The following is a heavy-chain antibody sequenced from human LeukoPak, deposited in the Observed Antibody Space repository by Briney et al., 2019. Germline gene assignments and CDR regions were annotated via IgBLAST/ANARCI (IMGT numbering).Heavy chain of an antibody. CDR3: ARDVLVEVSAALSYGMDV. Sequence: ASVKVSCKASGYTFRNNGISWVRQAPGQGLQWMGWISANNGYTNYAQNLQGRVTMTRDTSTSTAYKELRSLRSDDTAVYYCARDVLVEVSAALSYGMDVWGQGTTVTVSS. J-gene: IGHJ6*02. D-gene: IGHD6-25*01. CDR1: GYTFRNNG. V-gene: IGHV1-18*01. CDR2: ISANNGYT.